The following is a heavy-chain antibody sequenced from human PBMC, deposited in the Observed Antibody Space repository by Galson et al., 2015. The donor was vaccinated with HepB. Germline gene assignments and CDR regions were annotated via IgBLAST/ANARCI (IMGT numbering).Heavy chain of an antibody. V-gene: IGHV1-18*04. D-gene: IGHD6-6*01. CDR3: ARVALSSTSLWDPGD. CDR2: INTHNGNT. CDR1: GYSFTSYS. J-gene: IGHJ4*02. Sequence: QSGAEVKKPGESLRISCKASGYSFTSYSMSWVRQAPGQGLEWMGWINTHNGNTNYAQKLQGRLTMTTDTSTRTAYMELRSLRSDDTALYYCARVALSSTSLWDPGDWGQGTLVTVSS.